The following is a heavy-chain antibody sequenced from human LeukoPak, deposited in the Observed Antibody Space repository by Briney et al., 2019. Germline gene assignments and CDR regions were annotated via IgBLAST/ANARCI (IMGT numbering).Heavy chain of an antibody. CDR3: ARERKVGATDFDY. Sequence: PGGSLRLSCAASAFTFDNYWMSWVRQAPGKGLEWVANIKPDGSEKHYVDSVEGRFTISRDNTKNSVYLQMNSLRAEDTAVYYCARERKVGATDFDYWGQETLVTVSS. V-gene: IGHV3-7*01. D-gene: IGHD1-26*01. J-gene: IGHJ4*02. CDR2: IKPDGSEK. CDR1: AFTFDNYW.